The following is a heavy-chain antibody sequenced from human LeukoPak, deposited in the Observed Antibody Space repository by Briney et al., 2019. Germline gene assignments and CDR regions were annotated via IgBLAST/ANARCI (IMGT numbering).Heavy chain of an antibody. CDR2: ISGSGGST. V-gene: IGHV3-23*01. Sequence: GGSLRLSCAASGFTFSSYAMSWVRQAPGKGLEWVSAISGSGGSTYYADSVKGRFTISRDNSKNTLYLQMNSLRAEDTAVYYCAKDTYYYGSSGYYLMGFDYWGQGTLVTVSS. J-gene: IGHJ4*02. D-gene: IGHD3-22*01. CDR1: GFTFSSYA. CDR3: AKDTYYYGSSGYYLMGFDY.